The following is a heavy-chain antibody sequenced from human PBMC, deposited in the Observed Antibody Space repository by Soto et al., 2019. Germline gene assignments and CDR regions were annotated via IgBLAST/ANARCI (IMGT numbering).Heavy chain of an antibody. V-gene: IGHV1-3*01. CDR2: INAGNANT. CDR1: GYASSSSG. D-gene: IGHD2-15*01. CDR3: ARGPYCSGGSCLGRYHFDY. Sequence: SVKLSRKAPGYASSSSGMHCVLQATGQRLEGMGWINAGNANTKYSQKFQGRVTITRDTSASTAYMELSSLRSEDTAVYYCARGPYCSGGSCLGRYHFDYWGQGTLVTVSS. J-gene: IGHJ4*02.